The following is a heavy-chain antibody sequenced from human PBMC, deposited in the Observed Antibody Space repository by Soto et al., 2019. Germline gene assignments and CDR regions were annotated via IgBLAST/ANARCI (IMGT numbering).Heavy chain of an antibody. CDR1: GFTFSSYD. V-gene: IGHV3-13*01. D-gene: IGHD6-13*01. Sequence: GGSLRLSCAASGFTFSSYDMHWVRQATGKGLEWVSAIGTAGDTYYPGSVKGRFTISRENAKNSLYLQMNSLRAGDTAVYYCARGVSSSWPFWFDPWGQGTLVTVSS. CDR3: ARGVSSSWPFWFDP. CDR2: IGTAGDT. J-gene: IGHJ5*02.